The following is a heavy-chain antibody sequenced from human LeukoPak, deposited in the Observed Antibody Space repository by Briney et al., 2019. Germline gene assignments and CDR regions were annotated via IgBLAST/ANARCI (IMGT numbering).Heavy chain of an antibody. J-gene: IGHJ4*02. CDR3: ATHPYHDY. CDR1: GGSFSGYY. Sequence: SETLSLTCAVYGGSFSGYYWSWIRQPPGKGLEWIGEINHSGSTNYNPSLKIRVTISVDTSKNQFSLKLSSVTAADTAVYYCATHPYHDYWGQGTLVTVSS. V-gene: IGHV4-34*01. CDR2: INHSGST.